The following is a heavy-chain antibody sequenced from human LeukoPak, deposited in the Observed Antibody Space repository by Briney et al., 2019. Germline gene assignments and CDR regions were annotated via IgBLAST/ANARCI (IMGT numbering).Heavy chain of an antibody. V-gene: IGHV1-24*01. CDR2: FDPVDGET. CDR1: GYTLTELS. J-gene: IGHJ5*02. CDR3: TRRVGIAAAGTSWFDP. D-gene: IGHD6-13*01. Sequence: ASVKVSCKVSGYTLTELSMHWVRQAPGKGLEWMGGFDPVDGETIYAQKFQGRVTMTEDTSTDTAYMELRSLRSEDTAVYYCTRRVGIAAAGTSWFDPWGQGTLVTVSS.